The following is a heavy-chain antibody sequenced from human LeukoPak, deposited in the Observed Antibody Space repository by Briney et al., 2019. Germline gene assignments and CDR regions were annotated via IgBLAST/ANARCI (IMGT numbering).Heavy chain of an antibody. J-gene: IGHJ6*03. CDR1: GGSISSSNW. V-gene: IGHV4-4*02. CDR3: ARGYSSGWYYYYMDV. CDR2: IYHSGST. D-gene: IGHD6-19*01. Sequence: PSETLSLTCAVSGGSISSSNWWSWVRQPPGKGLEWIGEIYHSGSTNYNPSLKSRVTISVDKSKNQFSLKLSSVTAADTAVYYCARGYSSGWYYYYMDVWGKGTTVTVSS.